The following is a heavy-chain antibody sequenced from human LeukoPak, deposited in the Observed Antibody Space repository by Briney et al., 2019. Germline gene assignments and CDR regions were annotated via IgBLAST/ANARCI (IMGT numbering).Heavy chain of an antibody. CDR1: GFNFSSFV. J-gene: IGHJ4*02. Sequence: GGSLRLSCAAAGFNFSSFVMHWVRQAPGKWLEWVAVIWYDGSNKYYADSVKGRFTISRDNSKNTLYLQMNSLRAEDTAVYYCARGPSAYPKCFDYWGQGTLVTVSS. CDR2: IWYDGSNK. D-gene: IGHD5-12*01. CDR3: ARGPSAYPKCFDY. V-gene: IGHV3-33*01.